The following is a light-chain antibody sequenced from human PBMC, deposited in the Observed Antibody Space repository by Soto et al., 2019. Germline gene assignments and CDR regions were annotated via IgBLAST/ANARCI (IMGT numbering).Light chain of an antibody. CDR2: EVS. CDR3: SSFTSTSTYV. V-gene: IGLV2-18*02. CDR1: RSDVGTYNY. Sequence: QSALTQPPSASGSPGQSVTISCTGTRSDVGTYNYVSWYQQHPGKAPKLIIYEVSKRPSGVSGVSDRFSGSKSGNTASLTISGLQAEDEADYYCSSFTSTSTYVFGTGTKLTVL. J-gene: IGLJ1*01.